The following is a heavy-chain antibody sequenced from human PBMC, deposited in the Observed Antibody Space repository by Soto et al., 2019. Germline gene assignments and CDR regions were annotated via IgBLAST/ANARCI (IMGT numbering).Heavy chain of an antibody. CDR1: GFTFSSYG. CDR2: IWYDGSNK. D-gene: IGHD3-22*01. V-gene: IGHV3-33*01. Sequence: LRLSCAASGFTFSSYGMHWVRQAPGKGLEWVAVIWYDGSNKYYADSVKGRFTISRDNSKNTLYLQMNSLRAEDTAVYYCARDNYYDSKVFDYWGQGTLVTVSS. J-gene: IGHJ4*02. CDR3: ARDNYYDSKVFDY.